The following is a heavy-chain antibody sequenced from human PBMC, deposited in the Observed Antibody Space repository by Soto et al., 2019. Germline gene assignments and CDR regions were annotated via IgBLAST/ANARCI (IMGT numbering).Heavy chain of an antibody. CDR2: IIPIFGTA. Sequence: SVKVSCKASGGTFSSYAISWVRQAPGQGLEWMGGIIPIFGTANYAQKFQGRVTITADESTSTAYMELSSLRSEDTAVYYCARRKGDYYDSSGYHYYFDYWGQGTLVTVSS. CDR1: GGTFSSYA. D-gene: IGHD3-22*01. J-gene: IGHJ4*02. CDR3: ARRKGDYYDSSGYHYYFDY. V-gene: IGHV1-69*13.